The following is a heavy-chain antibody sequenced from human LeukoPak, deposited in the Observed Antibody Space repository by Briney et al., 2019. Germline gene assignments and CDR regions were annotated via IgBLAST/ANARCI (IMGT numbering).Heavy chain of an antibody. CDR3: AKGTGMGYSDSSGYAFDI. J-gene: IGHJ3*02. D-gene: IGHD3-22*01. CDR1: GFSLINYA. V-gene: IGHV3-23*01. Sequence: GGSLRLSCAVSGFSLINYAMSWVRQAPGKGLEWVSGIGGSGDTTYYADSVKGRFTISRDNSKNTLYLQMNSLSAEDTAVYYCAKGTGMGYSDSSGYAFDIWGQGTMVTVSS. CDR2: IGGSGDTT.